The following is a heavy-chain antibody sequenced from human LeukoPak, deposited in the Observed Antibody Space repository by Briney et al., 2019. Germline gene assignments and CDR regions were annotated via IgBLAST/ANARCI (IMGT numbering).Heavy chain of an antibody. J-gene: IGHJ4*02. CDR3: ARVGGSYYGFDY. D-gene: IGHD1-26*01. CDR1: GGTFSSYA. V-gene: IGHV1-69*13. Sequence: SVKVSCKASGGTFSSYAISWVRQAPGQGLEWMGGIIPIFGIANYAQKFQGRVTITADESTSTAYMELSSLRSEDTAVYYCARVGGSYYGFDYWGQGTLVTVSS. CDR2: IIPIFGIA.